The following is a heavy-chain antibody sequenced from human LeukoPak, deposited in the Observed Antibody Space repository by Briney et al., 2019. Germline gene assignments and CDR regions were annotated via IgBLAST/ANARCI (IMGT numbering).Heavy chain of an antibody. CDR2: INHSGST. Sequence: PSETLSLTCAVYGGSFSGYYWSWIRQPPGKGLEWIGEINHSGSTNYNPSLKSRVTISVDTSKNQFSLKLSSVTAADTAVYYCALLGYYGSGSYYNGDYWGQGTLVTVFS. CDR3: ALLGYYGSGSYYNGDY. CDR1: GGSFSGYY. V-gene: IGHV4-34*01. J-gene: IGHJ4*02. D-gene: IGHD3-10*01.